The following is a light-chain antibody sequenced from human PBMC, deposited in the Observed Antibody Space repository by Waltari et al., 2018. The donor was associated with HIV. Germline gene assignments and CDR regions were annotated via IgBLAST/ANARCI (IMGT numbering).Light chain of an antibody. J-gene: IGLJ2*01. V-gene: IGLV1-47*01. CDR2: KND. CDR3: AAWDDIRSGWI. CDR1: TSDIGNNY. Sequence: QSVLTQTPSASGTPGQRVTISCSGSTSDIGNNYVYWFQQFPGTPPKVLSYKNDPRPSWVSDRFSASKSGTSAALAISGLRTEDESDFYCAAWDDIRSGWIFGGGTKLTVL.